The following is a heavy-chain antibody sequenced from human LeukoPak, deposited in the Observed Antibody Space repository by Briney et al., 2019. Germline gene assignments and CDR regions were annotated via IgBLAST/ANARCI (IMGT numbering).Heavy chain of an antibody. Sequence: SETLSLTCTVSGVSISSNYWSWIRQPPGKGLEWNGLEWIGYIHANGDTKYNPSLNSRVTIPLDSSRSQLSLNLTAADTALYFCAGYDHSNYLAYWGQGILVTVSS. J-gene: IGHJ4*02. D-gene: IGHD4-11*01. CDR1: GVSISSNY. CDR2: IHANGDT. CDR3: AGYDHSNYLAY. V-gene: IGHV4-4*08.